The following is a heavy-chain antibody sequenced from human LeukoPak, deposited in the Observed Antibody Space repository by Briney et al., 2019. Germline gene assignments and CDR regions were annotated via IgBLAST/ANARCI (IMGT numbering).Heavy chain of an antibody. V-gene: IGHV3-20*04. CDR2: INWNGGST. Sequence: TGGSLRLSCAASGFTFDDYGMNWVRQAPGKGLEWVSGINWNGGSTGYADSVKGRFTISRDNAKNSLYLQMNSLRAEDTALYYCARRGEYCSSTSCYDRRGHYYYYYMDVWGKGTTVTVSS. D-gene: IGHD2-2*01. J-gene: IGHJ6*03. CDR3: ARRGEYCSSTSCYDRRGHYYYYYMDV. CDR1: GFTFDDYG.